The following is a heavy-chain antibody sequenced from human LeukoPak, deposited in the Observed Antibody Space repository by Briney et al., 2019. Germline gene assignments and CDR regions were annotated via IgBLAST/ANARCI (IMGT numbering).Heavy chain of an antibody. V-gene: IGHV6-1*01. D-gene: IGHD1-26*01. CDR2: TSYRLKWYS. CDR1: GDTVSSNSAA. J-gene: IGHJ4*02. CDR3: AGSPDGSYPDS. Sequence: SQTPSLTSAISGDTVSSNSAAWNWIRHSPTSGLEWLGRTSYRLKWYSDYAVSVKSRITINADTSISQFSLHLSSGTPDDTAVYYCAGSPDGSYPDSWGQGALVTVSS.